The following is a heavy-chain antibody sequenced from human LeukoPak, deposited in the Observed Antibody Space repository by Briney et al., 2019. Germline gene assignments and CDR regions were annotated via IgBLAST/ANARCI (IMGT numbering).Heavy chain of an antibody. V-gene: IGHV4-39*07. CDR3: ARGGSVVYSSGRYNWFDP. CDR2: IYYSGST. CDR1: GGSISSSSYY. D-gene: IGHD6-19*01. Sequence: SETLSLTCTVSGGSISSSSYYWGWIRQPPGKGLEWIGSIYYSGSTYYNPSLKSRVTISVDTSKNQFSLKLSSVTAADTAVYYCARGGSVVYSSGRYNWFDPWGQGTLVTVSS. J-gene: IGHJ5*02.